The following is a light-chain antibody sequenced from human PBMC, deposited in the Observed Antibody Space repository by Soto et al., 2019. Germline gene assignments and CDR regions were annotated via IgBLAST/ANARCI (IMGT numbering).Light chain of an antibody. CDR2: AAS. J-gene: IGKJ4*01. CDR3: QQYCSCPLT. V-gene: IGKV1-8*01. Sequence: ANRMTQSPSSFSASTGDRVTITCRASQSISSYLAWYQQKPGKAPKLLIYAASTMQSGVPSRFSGSGSGTDFTLTISCLQSEDFATYYCQQYCSCPLTFGGGTKVDIK. CDR1: QSISSY.